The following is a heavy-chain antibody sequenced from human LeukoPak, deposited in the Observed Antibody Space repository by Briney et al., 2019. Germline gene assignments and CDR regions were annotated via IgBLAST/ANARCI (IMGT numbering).Heavy chain of an antibody. V-gene: IGHV4-31*03. J-gene: IGHJ5*02. CDR2: IYYSGST. Sequence: SQTLSLTCTVSGGSISSGGYYWSWIRQHPGKGLEWIGYIYYSGSTYYNPSLKSRVTISVDTSKTQFSLKLSSVTAAGTAVYYLAGTVDSITMVRGAINWFDPWGQGTLVTVSS. CDR3: AGTVDSITMVRGAINWFDP. CDR1: GGSISSGGYY. D-gene: IGHD3-10*01.